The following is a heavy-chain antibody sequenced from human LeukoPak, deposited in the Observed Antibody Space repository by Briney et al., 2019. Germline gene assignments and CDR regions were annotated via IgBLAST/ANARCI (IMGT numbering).Heavy chain of an antibody. CDR3: ARDLGSDYGDYAFDY. CDR2: IYYSGST. CDR1: GGSTSTYY. V-gene: IGHV4-59*01. D-gene: IGHD4-17*01. Sequence: SETLSLTCTVSGGSTSTYYWSWIRQPPGKGLEWIGYIYYSGSTNYNPSLKSRVTISVDTSKKQFSLKLSSVTAADTAVYYCARDLGSDYGDYAFDYWGQGTLVTVSS. J-gene: IGHJ4*02.